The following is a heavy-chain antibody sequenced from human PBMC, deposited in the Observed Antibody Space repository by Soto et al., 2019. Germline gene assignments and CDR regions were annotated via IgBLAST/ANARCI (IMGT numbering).Heavy chain of an antibody. D-gene: IGHD1-7*01. CDR3: AKDPRNWNYEAPFDY. V-gene: IGHV3-23*01. J-gene: IGHJ4*02. CDR1: GFTFSSYA. CDR2: ISGSGGST. Sequence: EVQLLESGGGLVQPGGSLRLSCAASGFTFSSYAMSWVRQAPGKGLEWVSAISGSGGSTYYADSVKGRFTISRDNSKNTVYLQMNSLRAEDTAVYYCAKDPRNWNYEAPFDYWGQGTLVTVSS.